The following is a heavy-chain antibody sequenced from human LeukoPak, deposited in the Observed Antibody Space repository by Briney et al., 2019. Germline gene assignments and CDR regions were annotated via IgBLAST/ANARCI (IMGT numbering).Heavy chain of an antibody. Sequence: PSETLSLTCAVSGGSISSSNWWSWVRQPPGKGLEWIGYIYYSGSTNYNPSLKSRVTISVDTSKNQFSLKLSSVTAADTAVYYCARDHYDFWSGTPYPYYYYYMDVWGKGTTVTVSS. D-gene: IGHD3-3*01. V-gene: IGHV4-4*02. CDR2: IYYSGST. CDR1: GGSISSSNW. J-gene: IGHJ6*03. CDR3: ARDHYDFWSGTPYPYYYYYMDV.